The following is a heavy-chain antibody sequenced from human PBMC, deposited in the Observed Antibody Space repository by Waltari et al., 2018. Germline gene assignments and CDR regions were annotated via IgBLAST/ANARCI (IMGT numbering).Heavy chain of an antibody. CDR3: AHRRGTMVQGVIITTGLVDY. J-gene: IGHJ4*02. Sequence: QITLKESGPTLVKPTQTLTLTCTFSGFSLSTSGVGVGWIRQPPGKALEWLALIYWNDDKRYSPSLKSRLTITKDTSKNQVVLTMTNMDPVDTATYYCAHRRGTMVQGVIITTGLVDYWGQGTLVTVSS. CDR1: GFSLSTSGVG. V-gene: IGHV2-5*01. D-gene: IGHD3-10*01. CDR2: IYWNDDK.